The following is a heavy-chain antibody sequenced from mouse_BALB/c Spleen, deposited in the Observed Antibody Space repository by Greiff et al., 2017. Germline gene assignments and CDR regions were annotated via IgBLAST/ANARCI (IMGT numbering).Heavy chain of an antibody. D-gene: IGHD3-3*01. J-gene: IGHJ4*01. Sequence: EVPGVESGGGLVPPGGSRKLSCAASGFTFSSFGMHWVRQAPEKGLEWVAYISSGSSTIYYADKVKGRFTISRDNPKNTLFLQMTSLRSEDTAMYYCARRDTYYAMDYWGQGTSVTVSS. CDR3: ARRDTYYAMDY. CDR1: GFTFSSFG. V-gene: IGHV5-17*02. CDR2: ISSGSSTI.